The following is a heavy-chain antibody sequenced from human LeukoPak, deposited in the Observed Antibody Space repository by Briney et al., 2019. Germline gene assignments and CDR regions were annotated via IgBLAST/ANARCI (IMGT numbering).Heavy chain of an antibody. Sequence: GESLQISCKGSGYIFSNYWIVWVRQLPGKGLERMGIIYPGDPDTRYSPSFQGQVTISADKSINTAYLQWSGLKASDTAMYYCARHRIQGATNSHFDYWGQGTLVTVSS. D-gene: IGHD1-26*01. CDR1: GYIFSNYW. V-gene: IGHV5-51*01. CDR3: ARHRIQGATNSHFDY. J-gene: IGHJ4*02. CDR2: IYPGDPDT.